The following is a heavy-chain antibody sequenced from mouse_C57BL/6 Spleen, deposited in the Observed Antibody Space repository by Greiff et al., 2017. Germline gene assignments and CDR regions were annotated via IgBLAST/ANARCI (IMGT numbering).Heavy chain of an antibody. D-gene: IGHD1-1*01. V-gene: IGHV1-82*01. Sequence: QVQLQQSGPELVKPGASVKISCKASGYAFSSSRMNWVKQRPGKGLEWIGRIYPGDGDTNYNGKFKGKATLTVDKSSSTAYMQLSSLTSAYSAVYFCARGRDYYYGCTYAMDDWGQGASVTAAS. CDR1: GYAFSSSR. CDR2: IYPGDGDT. J-gene: IGHJ4*01. CDR3: ARGRDYYYGCTYAMDD.